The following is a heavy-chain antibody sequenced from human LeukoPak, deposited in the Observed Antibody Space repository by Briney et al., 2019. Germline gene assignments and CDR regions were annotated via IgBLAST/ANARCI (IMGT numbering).Heavy chain of an antibody. CDR2: ISSTSSYI. J-gene: IGHJ4*02. CDR1: GFTLSSYS. D-gene: IGHD6-19*01. CDR3: TREVAVAFDS. Sequence: TGGSLRLSCAASGFTLSSYSMNWVRQAPGKGLEWVSSISSTSSYIYYADSVKGRFTISRDNAKNSLYLQMNILRAEDTAVYYCTREVAVAFDSWGQGTLVTVSS. V-gene: IGHV3-21*01.